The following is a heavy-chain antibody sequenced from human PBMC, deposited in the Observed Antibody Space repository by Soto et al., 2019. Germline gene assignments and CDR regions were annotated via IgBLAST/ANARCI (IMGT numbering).Heavy chain of an antibody. CDR2: ISAYDGQS. CDR3: ARVWYYDSSGYYAFDY. CDR1: GDGFSNYG. V-gene: IGHV1-18*01. J-gene: IGHJ4*02. D-gene: IGHD3-22*01. Sequence: GASVQVSCKASGDGFSNYGFSWLRQAPIQGLEWMGGISAYDGQSNYTKKFQGRVTMTTDTSSSTAYMELRSLRSDDTAVYYCARVWYYDSSGYYAFDYWGLGTLVTVS.